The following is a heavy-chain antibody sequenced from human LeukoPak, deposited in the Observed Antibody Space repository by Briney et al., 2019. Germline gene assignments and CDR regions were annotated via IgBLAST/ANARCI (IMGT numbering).Heavy chain of an antibody. CDR2: ISGSGGST. D-gene: IGHD3-10*01. CDR3: AKDPIPYYYGSGSYFVN. V-gene: IGHV3-23*01. CDR1: GFTFSSYA. Sequence: GGSLRLSCAASGFTFSSYAMSWVRQAPGKGLEWVSAISGSGGSTYYADSVKGRFTISRDNSKNTLYLQMDSLRAEDTAVYYCAKDPIPYYYGSGSYFVNWGQGTLVTVSS. J-gene: IGHJ4*02.